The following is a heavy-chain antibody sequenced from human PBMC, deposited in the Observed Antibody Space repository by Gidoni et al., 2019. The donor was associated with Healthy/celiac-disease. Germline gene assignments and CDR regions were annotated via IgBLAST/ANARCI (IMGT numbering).Heavy chain of an antibody. Sequence: QVQLQASVPRLVKPSETLSLTCTVSGVSISSYFWSWIRQPPGKGLECIGYIYYSGITNYNPSRKSRVTISVDTSKKQFSLKLRSVTAADTAVYDCARGYVSGYDPSYYYYYGMDVWGQGTTVTVSS. CDR3: ARGYVSGYDPSYYYYYGMDV. CDR1: GVSISSYF. D-gene: IGHD5-12*01. J-gene: IGHJ6*02. CDR2: IYYSGIT. V-gene: IGHV4-59*01.